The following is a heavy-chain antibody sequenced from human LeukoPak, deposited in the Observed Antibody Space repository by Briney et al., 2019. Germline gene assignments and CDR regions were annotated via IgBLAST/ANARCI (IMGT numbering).Heavy chain of an antibody. D-gene: IGHD6-13*01. V-gene: IGHV4-34*01. J-gene: IGHJ4*02. Sequence: SETLSLTCAVYGGSFSGYYWSWIRQPPGKGLEWIGEINHSGSTNYNPSLKSRVTISVDTSKNQFSLKLSSVTAADTAVYYCARGKRYSGSWYLRGDYFDYWGQGTLVTVSS. CDR1: GGSFSGYY. CDR3: ARGKRYSGSWYLRGDYFDY. CDR2: INHSGST.